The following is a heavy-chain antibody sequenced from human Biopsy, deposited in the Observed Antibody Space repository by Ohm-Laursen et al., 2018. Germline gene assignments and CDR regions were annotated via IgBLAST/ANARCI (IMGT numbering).Heavy chain of an antibody. CDR1: GGSIKSNY. J-gene: IGHJ4*02. D-gene: IGHD7-27*01. CDR3: ARLTGDPSY. V-gene: IGHV4-59*01. Sequence: SETLSFTCTVSGGSIKSNYWNWIWQSPGQGLDGIGFIYYTGHTNYNPSLKSRATISVDTSKNQFSLKVISVTAADTAVYYCARLTGDPSYWGQGILVTVSS. CDR2: IYYTGHT.